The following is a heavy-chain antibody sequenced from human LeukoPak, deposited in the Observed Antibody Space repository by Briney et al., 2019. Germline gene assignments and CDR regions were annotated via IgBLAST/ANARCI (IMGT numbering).Heavy chain of an antibody. Sequence: PSQTLSLTCAVTGGSISSGGYSWSWIRQPPGKGLEWIVYIYQSGTTYYNPSLKSRVTMSLDRSKNQLSLNLSSVTAADTGVYYCVRVPVVRQAFDFWGQGTMVTVSS. CDR1: GGSISSGGYS. V-gene: IGHV4-30-2*01. J-gene: IGHJ3*01. D-gene: IGHD2-15*01. CDR3: VRVPVVRQAFDF. CDR2: IYQSGTT.